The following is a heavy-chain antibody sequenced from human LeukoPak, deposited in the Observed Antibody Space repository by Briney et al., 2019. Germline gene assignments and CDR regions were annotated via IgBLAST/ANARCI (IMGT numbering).Heavy chain of an antibody. CDR2: TYTSGST. CDR3: ASPGERDYFDY. D-gene: IGHD7-27*01. Sequence: SETLSLTCTVSGGSIRSYYRSWIRQPPGKGREWIGYTYTSGSTNYNPPLKSRVTISVDTSKNQFSLKLSSVTDADTAVYYCASPGERDYFDYWGQGALVTVSS. V-gene: IGHV4-4*09. CDR1: GGSIRSYY. J-gene: IGHJ4*02.